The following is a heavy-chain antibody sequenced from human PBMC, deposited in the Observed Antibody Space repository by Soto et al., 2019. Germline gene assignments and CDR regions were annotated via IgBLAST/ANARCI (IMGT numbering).Heavy chain of an antibody. D-gene: IGHD6-19*01. CDR3: AKVLISSSIAVAGGFDY. Sequence: GGSLRLSCAASGFTFSSYAMSWVRQAPGKGLEWVSAISGSGGSTYYADSVKGRFTISRDNSKNTLYLQMNSLRAEDTAVYYCAKVLISSSIAVAGGFDYWGQGTLVTVSS. V-gene: IGHV3-23*01. CDR2: ISGSGGST. J-gene: IGHJ4*02. CDR1: GFTFSSYA.